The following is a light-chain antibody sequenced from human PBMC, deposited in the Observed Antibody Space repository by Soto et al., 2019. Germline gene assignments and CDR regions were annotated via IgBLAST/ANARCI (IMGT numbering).Light chain of an antibody. Sequence: SYELTQPPSVSVSPGQTARITCSGDTLPNQFVYWYQQKPGQAPVLVIFKDTERPSGLPERFSGSRSGTTVTLTISGVQAEDEADYFCQSADTSGTWVFGGGTKVTVL. CDR2: KDT. CDR3: QSADTSGTWV. V-gene: IGLV3-25*02. J-gene: IGLJ3*02. CDR1: TLPNQF.